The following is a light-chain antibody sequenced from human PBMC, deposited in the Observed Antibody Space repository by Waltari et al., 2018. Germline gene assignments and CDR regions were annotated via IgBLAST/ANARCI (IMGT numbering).Light chain of an antibody. CDR3: QQYGNSPA. CDR2: GAS. J-gene: IGKJ1*01. Sequence: EIVLTQSPGTLSLSPGERAALSCRASQSVGSNYLAWYQKKPDQAPRLLIYGASNRATGIPDRFSGSGSGTDFTLTISRLEPEDFAVYYCQQYGNSPAFGQGTKVEIK. V-gene: IGKV3-20*01. CDR1: QSVGSNY.